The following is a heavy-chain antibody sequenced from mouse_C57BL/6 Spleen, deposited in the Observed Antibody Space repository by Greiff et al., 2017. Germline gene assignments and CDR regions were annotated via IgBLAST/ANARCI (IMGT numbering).Heavy chain of an antibody. V-gene: IGHV1-82*01. CDR1: GYAFSSSW. J-gene: IGHJ1*03. CDR3: ARWPYYYGSSYWYFDV. Sequence: QVQLQQSGPELVKPGASVKISCKASGYAFSSSWINWVKQRPGKGLEWIGRFYPGDGDTNYNGKFKGKATLTADKSSSTAYMQLSSLTSADSAVYFCARWPYYYGSSYWYFDVWGTGTTVTVSS. D-gene: IGHD1-1*01. CDR2: FYPGDGDT.